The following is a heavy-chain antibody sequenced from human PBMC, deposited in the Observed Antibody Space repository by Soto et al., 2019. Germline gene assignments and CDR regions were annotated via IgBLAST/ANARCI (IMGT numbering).Heavy chain of an antibody. CDR1: GGTFSSYA. CDR2: IIPIFGTA. D-gene: IGHD3-10*01. V-gene: IGHV1-69*06. Sequence: ASVKVSCKASGGTFSSYAISWVRQAPGQGLEWMGGIIPIFGTANYAQKFQGRVTITADKSTSTAYMELSSLRSEDTAVYYCARDKPLYGSGSYPFDPWGQGTLVTVSS. J-gene: IGHJ5*02. CDR3: ARDKPLYGSGSYPFDP.